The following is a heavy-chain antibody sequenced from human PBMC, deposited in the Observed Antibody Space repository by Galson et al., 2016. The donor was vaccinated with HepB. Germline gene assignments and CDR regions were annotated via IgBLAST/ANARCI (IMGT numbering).Heavy chain of an antibody. V-gene: IGHV5-51*01. J-gene: IGHJ3*01. CDR2: IYQPDSET. Sequence: QSGAEVKKPGESLKISCRAAGDNFGNHWIGWVRRKHGKGLECVGVIYQPDSETKYTPSFKGKVTISVDKSLNIAYLQWSSLTASDSAMYYCARKTGYSSGWGCAFDVWGQGTGVTVSP. CDR3: ARKTGYSSGWGCAFDV. D-gene: IGHD6-19*01. CDR1: GDNFGNHW.